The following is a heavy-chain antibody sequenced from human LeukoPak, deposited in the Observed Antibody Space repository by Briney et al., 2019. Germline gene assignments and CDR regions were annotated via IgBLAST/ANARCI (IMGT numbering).Heavy chain of an antibody. V-gene: IGHV4-59*01. J-gene: IGHJ4*02. CDR1: GGSISSYY. CDR2: IYYSGST. CDR3: VRVGRYYDSSGYRVYYFDY. Sequence: SETLSLTCTVSGGSISSYYWSWIRQPPGKGLEWIGYIYYSGSTNYNPSLKSRVTISVDTSKNQFSLKLSSVTAADTAVYYCVRVGRYYDSSGYRVYYFDYWGQGTLVTVSS. D-gene: IGHD3-22*01.